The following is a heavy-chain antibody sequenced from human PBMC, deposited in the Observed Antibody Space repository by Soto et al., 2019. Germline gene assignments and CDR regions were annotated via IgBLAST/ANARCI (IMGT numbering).Heavy chain of an antibody. CDR2: LYSDGST. V-gene: IGHV3-53*05. CDR3: AKDNDSSGYFDY. D-gene: IGHD3-22*01. CDR1: GFTVTNNY. Sequence: PGGSLRLSCAASGFTVTNNYMSWVRQAPGKGLESVSVLYSDGSTNYADSVKGRFTISRDNSKNTLYLQMNSLRAEDTAVYYCAKDNDSSGYFDYWGQGTLVTVSS. J-gene: IGHJ4*02.